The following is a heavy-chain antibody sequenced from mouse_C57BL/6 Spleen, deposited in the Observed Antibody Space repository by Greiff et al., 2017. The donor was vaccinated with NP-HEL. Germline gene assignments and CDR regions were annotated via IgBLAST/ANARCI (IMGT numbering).Heavy chain of an antibody. V-gene: IGHV1-82*01. CDR1: GYAFSSSW. J-gene: IGHJ4*01. Sequence: QVQLQQSGPELVKPGASVKISCKASGYAFSSSWMNWVKQRPGKGLEWIGRIYPGDGDTNYNGKFKGKATLTADKSSSTAYMQLSSLTSEDSAVYVCARRYYGSSYYAMDYWGQGTSVTVSA. CDR3: ARRYYGSSYYAMDY. D-gene: IGHD1-1*01. CDR2: IYPGDGDT.